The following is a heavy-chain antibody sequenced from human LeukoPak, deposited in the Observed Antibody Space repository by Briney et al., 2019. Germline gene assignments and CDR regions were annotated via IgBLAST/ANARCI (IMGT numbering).Heavy chain of an antibody. D-gene: IGHD3-22*01. V-gene: IGHV1-69*01. J-gene: IGHJ4*02. CDR2: IIPIFGTA. Sequence: ASVKVSCKASGGTFSSYAISWVRQAPGQGLEWMGGIIPIFGTANYAQKFQGRVTITADESTSTAYMELSSLRSEDTAVYYCARDRATYYYGSSGYYQFDYWGQGTLVTVSS. CDR3: ARDRATYYYGSSGYYQFDY. CDR1: GGTFSSYA.